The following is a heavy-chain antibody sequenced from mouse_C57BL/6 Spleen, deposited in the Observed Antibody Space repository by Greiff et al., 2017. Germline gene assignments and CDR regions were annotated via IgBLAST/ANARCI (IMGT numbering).Heavy chain of an antibody. CDR2: IWSGGST. J-gene: IGHJ4*01. CDR3: ARMDYYGSSSYYYAMDY. V-gene: IGHV2-2*01. CDR1: GFSLTSYG. Sequence: QVQLQQSGPGLVQPSQSLSITCTVSGFSLTSYGVHWVRQSPGKGLEWLGVIWSGGSTDYNAAFISRLSISKDNSKSQVFFKMNSLQADDTAIYYCARMDYYGSSSYYYAMDYWGQGTSVTVSS. D-gene: IGHD1-1*01.